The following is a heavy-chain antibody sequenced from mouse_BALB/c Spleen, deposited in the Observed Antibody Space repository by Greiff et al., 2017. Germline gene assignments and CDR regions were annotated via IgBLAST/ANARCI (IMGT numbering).Heavy chain of an antibody. Sequence: EVKLVESGAELVKPGASVKLSCTASGFNIKDTYMHWVKQRPEQGLEWIGRFDPANGNTKYDPKFQGKATITADTSSNTAYLQLSSLTSEDTAVYYCAEADSSGYYFDYWGQGTTLTVSS. CDR3: AEADSSGYYFDY. CDR2: FDPANGNT. V-gene: IGHV14-3*02. CDR1: GFNIKDTY. J-gene: IGHJ2*01. D-gene: IGHD3-2*01.